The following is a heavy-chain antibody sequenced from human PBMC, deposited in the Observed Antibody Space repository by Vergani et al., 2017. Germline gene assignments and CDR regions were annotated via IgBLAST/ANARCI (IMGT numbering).Heavy chain of an antibody. V-gene: IGHV1-18*01. CDR1: GYTFTSYG. D-gene: IGHD6-13*01. CDR2: ISAYNGNT. CDR3: ARTLAGYSSSWTPFYYGMDV. J-gene: IGHJ6*02. Sequence: QVQLVQSGAEVKKPGASVKVSCKASGYTFTSYGISWVRQAPGQGLEWMGWISAYNGNTNYAQKFQGRVTMTRNTSISTAYMELSSLRSEDTAVYYCARTLAGYSSSWTPFYYGMDVWGQGTTVTVSS.